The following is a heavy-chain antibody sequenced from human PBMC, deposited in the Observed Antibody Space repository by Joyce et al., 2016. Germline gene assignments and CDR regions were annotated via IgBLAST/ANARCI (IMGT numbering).Heavy chain of an antibody. J-gene: IGHJ4*02. CDR3: ARGRIQLWAQNFAMGRLIDY. Sequence: QLQPLESGSRLLKPSQTLPLTCAVSDASVSSGSFFWIGVRQKPAKGLEWFGDSDHDVNTYHNPSLTGRVSVSVDGSRNQFSLQLTSVTAADTAVYYCARGRIQLWAQNFAMGRLIDYWGQGSLVIVSS. CDR2: SDHDVNT. V-gene: IGHV4-30-2*01. D-gene: IGHD2-21*01. CDR1: DASVSSGSFF.